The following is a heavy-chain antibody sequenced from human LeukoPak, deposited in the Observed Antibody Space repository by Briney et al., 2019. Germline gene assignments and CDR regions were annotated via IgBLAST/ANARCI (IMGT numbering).Heavy chain of an antibody. V-gene: IGHV3-23*01. CDR2: ISGSGGST. D-gene: IGHD5-18*01. Sequence: GGSLRLSCAASGFTFSSYAMSWVRQAPGKGLEWVSAISGSGGSTYYADSVKGRFTISRDNSKNTLYLQMNSLRAEDTAVYYCAKARNKYSYGSGSGYWGQGTLVTVSS. CDR3: AKARNKYSYGSGSGY. J-gene: IGHJ4*02. CDR1: GFTFSSYA.